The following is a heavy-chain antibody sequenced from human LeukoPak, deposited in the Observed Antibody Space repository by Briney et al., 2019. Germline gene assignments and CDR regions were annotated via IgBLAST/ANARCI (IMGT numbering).Heavy chain of an antibody. CDR2: IYYTGST. D-gene: IGHD1-7*01. CDR1: GGSISSYS. V-gene: IGHV4-59*08. J-gene: IGHJ4*02. CDR3: ARRSTLENFLDS. Sequence: PSETLSLTCTVSGGSISSYSWSWIRQPPGKGLEWIGNIYYTGSTNYNPSLKSRVTMSVDSSKNQLSLKLSSLTAADSAVYYCARRSTLENFLDSWGQGTPVTVSS.